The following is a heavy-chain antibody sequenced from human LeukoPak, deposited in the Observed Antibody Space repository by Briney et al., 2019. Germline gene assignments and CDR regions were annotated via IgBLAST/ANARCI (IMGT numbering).Heavy chain of an antibody. J-gene: IGHJ4*02. CDR1: GFTFFSYT. D-gene: IGHD2-21*01. Sequence: PGGSLRLSCAASGFTFFSYTMNWVRQAPGKGLEWVSSISSARSNIYSADSVKGRFTISRDNTKNSLYLQMNSLRAEDTAVYYCARSVVGSYYFDFWGQGTLVSVSS. CDR3: ARSVVGSYYFDF. CDR2: ISSARSNI. V-gene: IGHV3-21*01.